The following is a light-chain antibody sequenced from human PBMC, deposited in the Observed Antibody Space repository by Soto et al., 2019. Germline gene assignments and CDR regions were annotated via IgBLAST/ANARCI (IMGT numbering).Light chain of an antibody. CDR1: QSISSY. CDR3: QQYSTYPLT. CDR2: DAS. J-gene: IGKJ5*01. V-gene: IGKV1-5*01. Sequence: DIQITQSPSSLSASVGDRVTITCRASQSISSYLNWYQQKPGKAPRLLIYDASSLESGVPSRFSGSGSGTEFTLTISSLQPDDFATYYCQQYSTYPLTFGQGTRLEIK.